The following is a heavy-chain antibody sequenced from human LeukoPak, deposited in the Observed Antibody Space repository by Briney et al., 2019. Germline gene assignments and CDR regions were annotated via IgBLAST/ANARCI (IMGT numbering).Heavy chain of an antibody. V-gene: IGHV3-66*02. CDR3: ARDLRYYYDSSAPEGSYGMDV. D-gene: IGHD3-22*01. CDR2: IYSGGST. J-gene: IGHJ6*02. CDR1: GFTVSSNY. Sequence: GGSLRLSCAASGFTVSSNYMSWVRQAPGKGLEWVSVIYSGGSTYYAESVKGRFTISRDNSKTTLYLQMNSLRAEDTAVYYCARDLRYYYDSSAPEGSYGMDVWGQGTTVTVSS.